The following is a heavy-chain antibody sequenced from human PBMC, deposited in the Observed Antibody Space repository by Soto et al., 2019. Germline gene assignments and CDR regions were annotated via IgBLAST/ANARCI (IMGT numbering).Heavy chain of an antibody. CDR2: ISGSGGST. CDR3: AKGTVQLESRPLLAYYFDY. Sequence: GGSLRLSCAASGLTFSSSAMSWVRQTPGKGQEWVSDISGSGGSTYYADSVKGRFTISRDNSKNTLYLQMNSLRAGDTAVYYCAKGTVQLESRPLLAYYFDYWGQGTLVTVSS. J-gene: IGHJ4*02. D-gene: IGHD1-1*01. V-gene: IGHV3-23*01. CDR1: GLTFSSSA.